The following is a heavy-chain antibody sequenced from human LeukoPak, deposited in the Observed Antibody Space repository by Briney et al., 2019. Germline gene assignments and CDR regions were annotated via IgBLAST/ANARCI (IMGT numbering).Heavy chain of an antibody. D-gene: IGHD3-22*01. V-gene: IGHV3-43*02. CDR1: VFTFDEYA. J-gene: IGHJ6*02. Sequence: PGGSLRLSCAASVFTFDEYAMHWVRQVPGKGLEWVSLISGDGGTTYYGDSVKGRFTISRDNSKKSLYLQMNSLKTEDTALYYCAKDIKAYFDTRWDYGMDVWGQGTTVTVSS. CDR3: AKDIKAYFDTRWDYGMDV. CDR2: ISGDGGTT.